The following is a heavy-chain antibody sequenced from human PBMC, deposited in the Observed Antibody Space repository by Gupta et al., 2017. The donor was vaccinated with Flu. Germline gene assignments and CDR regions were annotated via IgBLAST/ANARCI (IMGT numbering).Heavy chain of an antibody. V-gene: IGHV4-59*01. CDR3: ARASKYSSSWRLFDY. D-gene: IGHD6-13*01. J-gene: IGHJ4*02. CDR1: GGSISSSY. CDR2: IYYSGST. Sequence: QVQLQESGPGLVKPSETLSLTCTVSGGSISSSYWSWSRQPPGKGLEWIGYIYYSGSTNYNPSLKSRVTISVDTSKNQFSLKLSSVTAADTAVYYCARASKYSSSWRLFDYWGQGTLVTVSS.